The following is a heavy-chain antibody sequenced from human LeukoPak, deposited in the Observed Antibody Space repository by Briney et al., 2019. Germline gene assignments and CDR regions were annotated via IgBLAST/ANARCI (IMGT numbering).Heavy chain of an antibody. CDR2: INRDGGST. V-gene: IGHV3-74*01. J-gene: IGHJ4*02. D-gene: IGHD3-10*01. Sequence: GGSLRLSCAASGFTFSSYWIHWVRQAPGKGLVWVSSINRDGGSTTYADSVKGRFTISRDNAKNTLFLQMNSLRAEDTAVYYCARGYYYGSGSPDYWGQGSLVTVSS. CDR3: ARGYYYGSGSPDY. CDR1: GFTFSSYW.